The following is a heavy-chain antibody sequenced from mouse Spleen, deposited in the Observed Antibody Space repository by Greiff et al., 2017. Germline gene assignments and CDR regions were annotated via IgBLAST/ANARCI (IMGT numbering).Heavy chain of an antibody. CDR3: ASSDSSGYVFAY. J-gene: IGHJ3*01. CDR2: IYPGDGDT. V-gene: IGHV1-82*01. Sequence: VKLMESGPELVKPGASVKISCKASGYAFSSSWMNWVKQRPGKGLEWIGRIYPGDGDTNYNGKFKGKATLTADKSSSTAYMQLSSLTSEDSAVYFCASSDSSGYVFAYWGQGTLVTVSA. D-gene: IGHD3-2*01. CDR1: GYAFSSSW.